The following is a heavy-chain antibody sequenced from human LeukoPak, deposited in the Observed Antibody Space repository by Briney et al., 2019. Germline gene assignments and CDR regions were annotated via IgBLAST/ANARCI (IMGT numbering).Heavy chain of an antibody. D-gene: IGHD2-15*01. Sequence: GGSLRLSCAASGFTFSSYGMSWVRQAPGKGLEWVSAISGSGGSTYYADSVKGRFTISRDNSKNTLYLQMNSLRAEDTAVYYCAKVWAARETYYYYYYMDVWGKGTTVTVSS. CDR3: AKVWAARETYYYYYYMDV. CDR2: ISGSGGST. J-gene: IGHJ6*03. V-gene: IGHV3-23*01. CDR1: GFTFSSYG.